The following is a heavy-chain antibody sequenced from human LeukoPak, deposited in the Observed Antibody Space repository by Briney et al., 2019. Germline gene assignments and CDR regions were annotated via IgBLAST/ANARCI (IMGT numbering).Heavy chain of an antibody. CDR3: ARDWYCSSSICYTDRNWFDP. V-gene: IGHV3-11*05. Sequence: PGGSLRLSCAASGFTFSDYYMSWIRQAPGKGLEWVSCISTTSSYTDYADSVRGRFAISRDNANNLLYLQMNSLRPEDTAVYYCARDWYCSSSICYTDRNWFDPWGQGTLVTVSS. J-gene: IGHJ5*02. CDR2: ISTTSSYT. D-gene: IGHD2-2*02. CDR1: GFTFSDYY.